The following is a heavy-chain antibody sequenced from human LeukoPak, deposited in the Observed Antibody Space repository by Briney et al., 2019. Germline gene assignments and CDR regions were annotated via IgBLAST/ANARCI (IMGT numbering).Heavy chain of an antibody. CDR1: GGSISSGGYY. CDR2: IYYSGST. J-gene: IGHJ5*02. V-gene: IGHV4-30-4*01. Sequence: SETLSLTCAVSGGSISSGGYYWSWIRQPPGKGLEWIGYIYYSGSTYYNPSLKSRVTISVDTSKNQFSLKLSSVTAADTAVYYCARDLGSGYSNWFDPWGQGTLVTVSS. CDR3: ARDLGSGYSNWFDP. D-gene: IGHD3-3*01.